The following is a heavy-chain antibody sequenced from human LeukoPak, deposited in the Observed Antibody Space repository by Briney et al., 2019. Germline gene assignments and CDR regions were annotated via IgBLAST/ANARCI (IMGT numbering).Heavy chain of an antibody. CDR2: INHSGST. J-gene: IGHJ4*02. D-gene: IGHD3-22*01. Sequence: SETLSLTCAVYGGSFSGYYWSWIRQPPGKGLEWIGEINHSGSTNYNPSLKRRVTISLDTSTSQFSLMLSSVTAADTAVYYCARGKYDSGGYYLDYWGQGTLVTVSS. CDR3: ARGKYDSGGYYLDY. CDR1: GGSFSGYY. V-gene: IGHV4-34*01.